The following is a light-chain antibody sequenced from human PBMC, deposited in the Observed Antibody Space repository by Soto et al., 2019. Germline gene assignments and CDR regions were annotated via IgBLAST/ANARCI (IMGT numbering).Light chain of an antibody. J-gene: IGKJ1*01. CDR2: DAS. Sequence: DIQMTQSPSTLSASVGERVTIPCRASQSISNWLAWYQQKPGKAPKLLIYDASSLESGVPSRFSGSGSGTEFTLTISSLQPDDFATYYCQQYNSYSWTFGQGTKVDIK. CDR1: QSISNW. CDR3: QQYNSYSWT. V-gene: IGKV1-5*01.